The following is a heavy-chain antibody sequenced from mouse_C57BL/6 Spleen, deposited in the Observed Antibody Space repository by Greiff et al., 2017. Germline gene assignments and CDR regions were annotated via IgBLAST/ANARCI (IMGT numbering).Heavy chain of an antibody. CDR3: ARSERGGYLYWYFDV. CDR1: GYTFTSYW. CDR2: IDPSDSYT. D-gene: IGHD2-2*01. J-gene: IGHJ1*03. Sequence: QVQLQQPGAELVMPGASVKLSCKASGYTFTSYWMHWVKQRPGQGLEWIGEIDPSDSYTNYNQKFKGKSTLTVDKSSSTAYMQLSSLTSEDSAVYYCARSERGGYLYWYFDVWGTGTTVTVAS. V-gene: IGHV1-69*01.